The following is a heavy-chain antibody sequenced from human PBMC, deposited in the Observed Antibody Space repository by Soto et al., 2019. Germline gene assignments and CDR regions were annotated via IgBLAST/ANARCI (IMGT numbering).Heavy chain of an antibody. D-gene: IGHD5-18*01. CDR1: GGSISSYY. CDR3: ARRYGSCFDY. V-gene: IGHV4-59*08. J-gene: IGHJ4*02. Sequence: QVQLQESGPGLVKHSQTLSLTCTVSGGSISSYYWSWIRQPPGKGLEWIGYIYYSGSTNYNPSLKSRVTTSIDTSKNKFSLMQSSETAADTAAHYGARRYGSCFDYWGQGTLVTVSS. CDR2: IYYSGST.